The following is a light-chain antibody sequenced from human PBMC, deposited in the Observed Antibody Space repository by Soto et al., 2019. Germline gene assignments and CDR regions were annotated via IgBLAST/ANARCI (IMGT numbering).Light chain of an antibody. Sequence: EIVLTQSPATLSLSPGERATLSCRARQSVRSYLAWYQQKPGQAPRLLIYDASNRATGIPARFSGSGSGTDFTLTVSSLEPEDFAVYYCQQRSNWPLFTFGPGTKVDIK. CDR1: QSVRSY. CDR3: QQRSNWPLFT. V-gene: IGKV3-11*01. J-gene: IGKJ3*01. CDR2: DAS.